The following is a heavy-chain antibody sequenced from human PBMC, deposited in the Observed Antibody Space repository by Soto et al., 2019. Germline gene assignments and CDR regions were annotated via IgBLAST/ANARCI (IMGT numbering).Heavy chain of an antibody. CDR2: IYASGGT. D-gene: IGHD6-13*01. CDR1: GGSISTYY. V-gene: IGHV4-4*07. CDR3: ARGAAAGADYGMDV. Sequence: LSLTCTVSGGSISTYYWSWIRQPAGKGLEWIGRIYASGGTNYNPSLNSRVTMSVDTSKKQFSLKLNSVTAADTAVYYCARGAAAGADYGMDVWGRGTTVTVSS. J-gene: IGHJ6*02.